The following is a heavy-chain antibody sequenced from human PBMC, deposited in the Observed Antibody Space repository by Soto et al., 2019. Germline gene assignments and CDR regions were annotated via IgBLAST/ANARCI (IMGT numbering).Heavy chain of an antibody. V-gene: IGHV1-69*13. CDR1: GGTFSSYA. Sequence: GASVKFSCKASGGTFSSYAISWVRQAPGQGLDWMGGIIPIFGTANYAQKFQGRVTITADESTSTAYMELSSLRSEDTAVYYCARVFDILTGYLPNNWYDPWGQGTLVTVSS. J-gene: IGHJ5*02. D-gene: IGHD3-9*01. CDR3: ARVFDILTGYLPNNWYDP. CDR2: IIPIFGTA.